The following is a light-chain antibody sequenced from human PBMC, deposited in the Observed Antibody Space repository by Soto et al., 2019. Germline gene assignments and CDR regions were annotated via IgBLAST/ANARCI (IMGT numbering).Light chain of an antibody. Sequence: EIVLTQSPGTLSVSPGERATLSCRASQNVSSNFLAWYQQKPGQAPRLLIFGASSRATGIPDRFSGSGSGKDFTLSISRLEPEDFAVYYCLHYDRHGGTFGQGTKVDIK. J-gene: IGKJ1*01. V-gene: IGKV3-20*01. CDR1: QNVSSNF. CDR3: LHYDRHGGT. CDR2: GAS.